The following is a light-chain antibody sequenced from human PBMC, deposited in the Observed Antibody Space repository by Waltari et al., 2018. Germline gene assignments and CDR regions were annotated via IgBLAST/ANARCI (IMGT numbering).Light chain of an antibody. CDR3: QQYNVWPHT. CDR2: AAS. Sequence: EIVVTQSPATLSVSPGETATLSCRASQSVSTNLAWYQHKPGQAPRLLIHAASTRATAIPARFSGSGSGTEFTLTVSSLHSEDSAVYYCQQYNVWPHTFGQGTRLEIK. J-gene: IGKJ2*01. V-gene: IGKV3-15*01. CDR1: QSVSTN.